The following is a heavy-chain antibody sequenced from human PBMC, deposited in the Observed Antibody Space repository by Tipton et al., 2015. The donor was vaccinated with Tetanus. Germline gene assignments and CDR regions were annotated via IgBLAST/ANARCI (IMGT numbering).Heavy chain of an antibody. J-gene: IGHJ6*02. V-gene: IGHV4-39*01. CDR1: GGSISSSPYY. CDR3: ARHSSSWDDYYYYGLDV. Sequence: TLSLTCTVSGGSISSSPYYWDWIRQPPGKGLEWIGSVSYSGTTNYTPSLKSRITISGDTSKNQFSLRLRSVTAADTGVYYCARHSSSWDDYYYYGLDVWGQGTTVTVSS. D-gene: IGHD6-13*01. CDR2: VSYSGTT.